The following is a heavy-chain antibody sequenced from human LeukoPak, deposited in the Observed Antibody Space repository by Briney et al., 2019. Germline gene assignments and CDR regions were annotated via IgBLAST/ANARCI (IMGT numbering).Heavy chain of an antibody. CDR1: GFSFSGYG. J-gene: IGHJ4*02. Sequence: GGSLRLSCAASGFSFSGYGMHWVRQGPGKGLEWVAVISYDGSNKYYADSVKGRFTISRDNSKNTLYLQMNSLTAEDTAVYYYAKDAVFGDYEWVFDYWGQGTLVTVSS. D-gene: IGHD4-17*01. CDR3: AKDAVFGDYEWVFDY. V-gene: IGHV3-30*18. CDR2: ISYDGSNK.